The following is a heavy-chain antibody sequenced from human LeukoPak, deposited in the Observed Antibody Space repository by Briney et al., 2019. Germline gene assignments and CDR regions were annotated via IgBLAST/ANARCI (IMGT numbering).Heavy chain of an antibody. CDR3: ARDRGPLRYFDWLLLGYFDY. CDR2: ISAYNGNT. J-gene: IGHJ4*02. V-gene: IGHV1-18*01. CDR1: GYTFTSYG. Sequence: GASVKVSCKASGYTFTSYGISWVRQAPGQGLEWMGWISAYNGNTNYAQKLQGRVTMTTDTSTSTAYMELRSLRSDDTAVYYCARDRGPLRYFDWLLLGYFDYWGQGTLVTVSS. D-gene: IGHD3-9*01.